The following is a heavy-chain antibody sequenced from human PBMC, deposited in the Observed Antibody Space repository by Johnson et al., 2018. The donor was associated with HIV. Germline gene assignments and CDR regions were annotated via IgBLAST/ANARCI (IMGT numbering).Heavy chain of an antibody. Sequence: MQLVESGGGVVQPGRSLRLSCVGSGFTFSSYAMHWVRQAPGKGLEYVSAISSNGGSTYYANSVKGRFTISRDNSKNTLYLQMSSLRAEEPALYYCARERAVTTKGYDEDAFDIWGQGTMVTVSS. V-gene: IGHV3-64*01. J-gene: IGHJ3*02. CDR3: ARERAVTTKGYDEDAFDI. D-gene: IGHD4-17*01. CDR2: ISSNGGST. CDR1: GFTFSSYA.